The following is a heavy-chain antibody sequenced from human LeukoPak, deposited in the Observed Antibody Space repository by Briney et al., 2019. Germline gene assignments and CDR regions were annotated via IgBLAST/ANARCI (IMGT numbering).Heavy chain of an antibody. Sequence: GGSLRLSCAASGFTFSSYAMSWVRQAPGKGLEWVSGISGSGSNTYYADSVKGRFTISRDTSKNTLYLQMNSLRAEDTAVYFCAKSGVAGVKHYFDYWGQGTLVPVSS. D-gene: IGHD6-19*01. CDR2: ISGSGSNT. CDR3: AKSGVAGVKHYFDY. CDR1: GFTFSSYA. V-gene: IGHV3-23*01. J-gene: IGHJ4*02.